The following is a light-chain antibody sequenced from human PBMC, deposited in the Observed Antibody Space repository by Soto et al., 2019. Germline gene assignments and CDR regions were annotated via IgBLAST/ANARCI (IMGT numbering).Light chain of an antibody. J-gene: IGKJ1*01. CDR2: AAS. Sequence: DIQMTQSPSSLSASVGDRVTITCWASQSISGYLNWYQQKPGKAPKVLVYAASSLQSGVPSRFSGSGSGTDFTLTISSLQPEDFATYYCQQSSTTPRTFGQGTKVEIK. V-gene: IGKV1-39*01. CDR1: QSISGY. CDR3: QQSSTTPRT.